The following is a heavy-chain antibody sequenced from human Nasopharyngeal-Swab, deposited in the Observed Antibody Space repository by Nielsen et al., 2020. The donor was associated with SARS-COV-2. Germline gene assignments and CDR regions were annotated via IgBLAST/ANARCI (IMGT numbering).Heavy chain of an antibody. V-gene: IGHV3-30*02. Sequence: GESLTISCAASGFTFSSYGMHWVRQAPGKGLEWVAFIRYDGSNKYYADSVKGRFTISRDNSKNTLYLQMNSLRAEDTAVYYCAKGVGSRDGYFGLGYYYMDVWGKGTTVTVSS. J-gene: IGHJ6*03. D-gene: IGHD5-24*01. CDR1: GFTFSSYG. CDR2: IRYDGSNK. CDR3: AKGVGSRDGYFGLGYYYMDV.